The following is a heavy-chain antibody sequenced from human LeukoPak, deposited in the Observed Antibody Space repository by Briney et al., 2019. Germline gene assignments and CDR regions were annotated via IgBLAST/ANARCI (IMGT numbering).Heavy chain of an antibody. J-gene: IGHJ4*02. V-gene: IGHV3-30*03. CDR3: ARDPWGTHAY. CDR2: ISYDGGSK. D-gene: IGHD3-16*01. CDR1: GFDFSRFG. Sequence: GGSLRLSCAASGFDFSRFGMDWVRQAPGKGLEWVAVISYDGGSKYYSDSAKGRFTISRENSRNTMYLQMNSLRAEDMAIYYCARDPWGTHAYWGQGTLVTVSS.